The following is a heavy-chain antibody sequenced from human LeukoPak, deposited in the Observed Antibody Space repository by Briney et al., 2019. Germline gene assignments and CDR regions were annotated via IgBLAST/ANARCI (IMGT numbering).Heavy chain of an antibody. CDR2: ISYDGNNK. J-gene: IGHJ4*02. Sequence: GGSLRLSCAASGFTFSTYALHWVRQAPGKGLEWVAVISYDGNNKYYVDSVKGRFTISRDNSKNTLYLQMNSLRAEDTAVYFCASISGASWGDYWGQGTLVTVSS. CDR1: GFTFSTYA. V-gene: IGHV3-30-3*01. CDR3: ASISGASWGDY. D-gene: IGHD3-16*01.